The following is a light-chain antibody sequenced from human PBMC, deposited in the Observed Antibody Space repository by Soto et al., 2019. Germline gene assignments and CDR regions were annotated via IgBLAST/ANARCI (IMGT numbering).Light chain of an antibody. V-gene: IGKV2-28*01. CDR1: QSLLHSNGYNY. CDR3: MQALQTTWT. CDR2: LGS. Sequence: DIVMTQSPLSLPVNPGEPASISCRSSQSLLHSNGYNYLDWYLQKPGQSPQLLIYLGSNRASGVPDRLSGCGSGTDFTLKISRVEAEDVGVYYYMQALQTTWTLGQGTQVEIK. J-gene: IGKJ1*01.